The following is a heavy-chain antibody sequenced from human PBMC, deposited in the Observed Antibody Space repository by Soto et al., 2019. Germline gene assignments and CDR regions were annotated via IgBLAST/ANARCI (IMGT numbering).Heavy chain of an antibody. CDR2: IYYSGST. Sequence: SETLSLTCTVSGGSISSSSYYWGWIRQPPGKGLEWIGSIYYSGSTYYNPSLKSRVTISVDTSKNQFSLKLSSVTAADTAVYYCARVLGQQLVRHAFDIWGQGTMVTVSS. D-gene: IGHD6-13*01. J-gene: IGHJ3*02. CDR1: GGSISSSSYY. V-gene: IGHV4-39*07. CDR3: ARVLGQQLVRHAFDI.